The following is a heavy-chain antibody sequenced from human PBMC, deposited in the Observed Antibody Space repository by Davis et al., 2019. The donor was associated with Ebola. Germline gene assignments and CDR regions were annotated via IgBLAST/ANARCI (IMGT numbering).Heavy chain of an antibody. V-gene: IGHV3-74*01. J-gene: IGHJ3*01. Sequence: SSTYSGLTSSTYWMHWVRQAPGKGPVWVSRINGDGGGITYADSVKGRFTISRDNAKNTLYLQMTTLRAEDTAVYCCASQGQGFWGRGTMVTVSS. CDR3: ASQGQGF. CDR2: INGDGGGI. CDR1: GLTSSTYW.